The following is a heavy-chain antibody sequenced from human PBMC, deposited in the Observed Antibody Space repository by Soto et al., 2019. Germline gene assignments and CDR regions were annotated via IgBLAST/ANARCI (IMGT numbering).Heavy chain of an antibody. D-gene: IGHD2-21*02. J-gene: IGHJ4*02. CDR1: SGSISDTNYY. CDR2: IFYSGST. Sequence: QLQLQESGPALVKPSETLSLTCTVSSGSISDTNYYWGWIRQSPEKGLEWMGSIFYSGSTYYNPSFMGRVTMSVDTSQSQFPLKLTSVTATDSAVYFCARHGGGVTAYLSRPHYFAYWGQGSLVTVSS. CDR3: ARHGGGVTAYLSRPHYFAY. V-gene: IGHV4-39*01.